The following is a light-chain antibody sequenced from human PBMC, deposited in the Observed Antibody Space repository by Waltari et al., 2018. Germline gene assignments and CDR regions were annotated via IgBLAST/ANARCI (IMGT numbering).Light chain of an antibody. CDR3: CSYGGGTTFVV. V-gene: IGLV2-23*02. J-gene: IGLJ2*01. Sequence: QSALTQPASVSGSPGQSLTISCTGTTRDIGNYKLVSWYQQHPGKVPKLMIYEVSERPSGVSNRFSGSKSGNTASLTISGLQAEDEADYYCCSYGGGTTFVVFGGGTKLTVL. CDR1: TRDIGNYKL. CDR2: EVS.